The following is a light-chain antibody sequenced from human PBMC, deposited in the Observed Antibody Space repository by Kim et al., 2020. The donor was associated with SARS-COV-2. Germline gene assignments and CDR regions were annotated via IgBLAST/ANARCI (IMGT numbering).Light chain of an antibody. CDR1: SSNIGSKT. V-gene: IGLV1-44*01. CDR2: NNN. CDR3: VTWDDSLNGYV. Sequence: ELTQPPSASGTPGQTVTISCSGSSSNIGSKTVNWYQQVPGTAPKLLIYNNNEWPSGVPDRFSGSKSGTSASLAISGLQSEDEADYYCVTWDDSLNGYVFGSGTKVTVL. J-gene: IGLJ1*01.